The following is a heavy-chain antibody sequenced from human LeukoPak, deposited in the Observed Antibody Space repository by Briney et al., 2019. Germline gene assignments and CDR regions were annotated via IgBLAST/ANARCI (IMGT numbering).Heavy chain of an antibody. CDR2: ISSSGSTI. Sequence: PGGSLRLSCAASGFTFSSYEMNWVRQAPGKGLEWVSYISSSGSTIYYADSVKGRFTISRDNAKNSLYLQMNSLRAEDTAVYYCAKDGRGTAAGTRYFDYWGQGTLVTVSS. CDR1: GFTFSSYE. V-gene: IGHV3-48*03. CDR3: AKDGRGTAAGTRYFDY. D-gene: IGHD6-13*01. J-gene: IGHJ4*02.